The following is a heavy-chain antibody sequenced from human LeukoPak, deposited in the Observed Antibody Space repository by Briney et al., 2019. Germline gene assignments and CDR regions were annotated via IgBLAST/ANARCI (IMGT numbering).Heavy chain of an antibody. CDR1: GYTFTGYY. V-gene: IGHV1-2*02. CDR2: INPNSGGT. J-gene: IGHJ6*03. CDR3: ATATRGPGIAAAAPMDV. D-gene: IGHD6-13*01. Sequence: ASVKVSCKASGYTFTGYYMHWVGQAPGQGLEWMGWINPNSGGTNYARKFQGRVTMTRDTSISTAYMELSRLRSDDTAVYYCATATRGPGIAAAAPMDVWGKGTTVTVSS.